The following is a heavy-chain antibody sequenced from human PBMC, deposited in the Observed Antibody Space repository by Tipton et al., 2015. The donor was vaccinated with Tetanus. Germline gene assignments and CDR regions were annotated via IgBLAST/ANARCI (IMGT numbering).Heavy chain of an antibody. CDR2: IYYSGST. Sequence: TLSLTCTVSGGSISSGGYYWSWIRQHPGKGLEWIGHIYYSGSTYYNPSLKSRVTISVDTSKNQFSLKLSSVTAADTAVYYCARDQGYCSSTSCAHGGWRAFDYWGQGTLVTVSS. CDR1: GGSISSGGYY. CDR3: ARDQGYCSSTSCAHGGWRAFDY. J-gene: IGHJ4*02. V-gene: IGHV4-31*03. D-gene: IGHD2-2*01.